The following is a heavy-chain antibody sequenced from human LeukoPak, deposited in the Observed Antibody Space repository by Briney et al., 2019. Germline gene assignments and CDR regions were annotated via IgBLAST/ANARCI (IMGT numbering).Heavy chain of an antibody. Sequence: SETLSLTCAVYGGPFSGYYWSWTRQPPGKGLEWIGEINHSGSTNYNPSLKSRVTISVDTSKNQFSLKLSSVTAADTAVYYCARATVTALGPRIRRVNPFDYWGQGTLVTVSS. CDR2: INHSGST. CDR1: GGPFSGYY. V-gene: IGHV4-34*01. CDR3: ARATVTALGPRIRRVNPFDY. D-gene: IGHD4-17*01. J-gene: IGHJ4*02.